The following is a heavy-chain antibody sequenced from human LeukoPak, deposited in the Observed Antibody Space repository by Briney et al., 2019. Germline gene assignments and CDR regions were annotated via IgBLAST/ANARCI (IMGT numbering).Heavy chain of an antibody. Sequence: PSETLSLTCAVYGGSFSGYYWSWIRQPPGKGLEWIGEINHSGSTNYNPSLKSRVTISVDTSKNQFSLKLSSVTAADTAVYYCAGSGKYCSSTSCYYYYYYGMDVWGQGTTVTVS. V-gene: IGHV4-34*01. D-gene: IGHD2-2*01. CDR2: INHSGST. J-gene: IGHJ6*02. CDR1: GGSFSGYY. CDR3: AGSGKYCSSTSCYYYYYYGMDV.